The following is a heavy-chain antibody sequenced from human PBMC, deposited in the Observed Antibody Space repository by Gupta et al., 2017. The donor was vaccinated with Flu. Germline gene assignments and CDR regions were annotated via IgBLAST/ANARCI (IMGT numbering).Heavy chain of an antibody. Sequence: QVQLQQWVAGLLKPSETLSLTCAVYGGSFSGYYWSWIRQPPGKGLEWIGEINHSGSTNYNPSLKSRVTISVDTSKNQFSLKLSAVTAADTAVYYWARVGSPSIGDYWGQGTLVTGSS. J-gene: IGHJ4*02. CDR2: INHSGST. CDR3: ARVGSPSIGDY. CDR1: GGSFSGYY. D-gene: IGHD3-10*01. V-gene: IGHV4-34*01.